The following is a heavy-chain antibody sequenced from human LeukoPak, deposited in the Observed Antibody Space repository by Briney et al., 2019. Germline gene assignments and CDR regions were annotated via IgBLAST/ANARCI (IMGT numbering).Heavy chain of an antibody. V-gene: IGHV3-21*01. CDR2: ISSSSSYI. J-gene: IGHJ4*02. D-gene: IGHD6-13*01. CDR3: ASLGPGRSWYVRDDY. Sequence: PGGSLRLSCAASGFTFSSYAMNWVRQAPGKGLEWVSSISSSSSYIYYADSVKGRFTISRDNAKNSLYLQMNSLRAEDTAVYYCASLGPGRSWYVRDDYWGQGTLVTVSS. CDR1: GFTFSSYA.